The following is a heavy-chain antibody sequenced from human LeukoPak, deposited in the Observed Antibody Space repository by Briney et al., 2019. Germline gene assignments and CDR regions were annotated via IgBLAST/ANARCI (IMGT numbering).Heavy chain of an antibody. CDR1: GFTFSNAW. CDR2: IRDKPDGGTT. Sequence: NPGGSLRLSCAASGFTFSNAWMSWVRQAPGKGLEWVGLIRDKPDGGTTDYAAPVKGRFTISRDDSKSMLYLQMNSLKTEDTAVYYSSTDNAPGMDVWGQGTTVTVSS. D-gene: IGHD2-2*01. J-gene: IGHJ6*02. CDR3: STDNAPGMDV. V-gene: IGHV3-15*01.